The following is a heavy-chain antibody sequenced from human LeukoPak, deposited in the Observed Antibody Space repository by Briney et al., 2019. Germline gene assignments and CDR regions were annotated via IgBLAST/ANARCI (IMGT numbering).Heavy chain of an antibody. CDR2: IYTSGST. V-gene: IGHV4-4*07. CDR1: GGSISSYY. D-gene: IGHD5-24*01. Sequence: SETLSLTGTVAGGSISSYYWSWIRPPAGKGLEGIGRIYTSGSTNYNPSLKSRVTMSVDTSKNQFSLKLSSVTAADTAVYYCARGRNWFDPWGQGTLVTVSS. J-gene: IGHJ5*02. CDR3: ARGRNWFDP.